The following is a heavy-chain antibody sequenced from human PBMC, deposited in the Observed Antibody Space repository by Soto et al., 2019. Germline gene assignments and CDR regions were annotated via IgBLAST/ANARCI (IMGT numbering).Heavy chain of an antibody. Sequence: GGSLRLSCAASGFTFSSYAMHWVRQAPGKGLEWVAVISYDGNNKYYADSVKGRCTTSRDNSKNTLYLQMNSLRAEDTAVYYCARGDRPLRYFDWLPMPDYWGQGTLVTVSS. CDR3: ARGDRPLRYFDWLPMPDY. CDR1: GFTFSSYA. D-gene: IGHD3-9*01. J-gene: IGHJ4*02. V-gene: IGHV3-30-3*01. CDR2: ISYDGNNK.